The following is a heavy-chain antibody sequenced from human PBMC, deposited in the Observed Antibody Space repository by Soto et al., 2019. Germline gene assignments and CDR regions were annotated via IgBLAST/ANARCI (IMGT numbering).Heavy chain of an antibody. V-gene: IGHV4-38-2*02. CDR3: ARDYLGDYYDSSGYNWFDP. D-gene: IGHD3-22*01. Sequence: SETLSLTCAVSGYSISIGYYCGCIRQPPGKGLEWIGSIYHSGSTYYNPSLKSRVTISVGTSKNQFSLKLSSVTAADTAVYYCARDYLGDYYDSSGYNWFDPWGQGTLVTVSS. CDR2: IYHSGST. CDR1: GYSISIGYY. J-gene: IGHJ5*02.